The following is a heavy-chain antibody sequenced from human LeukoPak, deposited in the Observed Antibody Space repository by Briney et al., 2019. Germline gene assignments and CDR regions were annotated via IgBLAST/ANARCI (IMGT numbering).Heavy chain of an antibody. V-gene: IGHV4-34*01. J-gene: IGHJ4*02. Sequence: EWIGEINHSGSTNYNPSLKSRVTISVDTSKNQFSLKLSSVTAADTAVYYCARGSGHFDYWGQGTLVTVSS. CDR2: INHSGST. CDR3: ARGSGHFDY.